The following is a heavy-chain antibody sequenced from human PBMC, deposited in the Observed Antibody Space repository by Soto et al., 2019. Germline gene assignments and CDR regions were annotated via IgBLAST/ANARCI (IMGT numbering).Heavy chain of an antibody. V-gene: IGHV3-23*01. CDR3: AKDIVWLLVNGAFDI. J-gene: IGHJ3*02. D-gene: IGHD3-22*01. Sequence: PGGSLRLSSAASGFTFSSYGMSWVRQSPGKGLEWVSAISGSGGSTYYADSVKGRFTISRDNSKNTLYPQMNSLRAEDTAVYYCAKDIVWLLVNGAFDIWGQGTMVTVSS. CDR1: GFTFSSYG. CDR2: ISGSGGST.